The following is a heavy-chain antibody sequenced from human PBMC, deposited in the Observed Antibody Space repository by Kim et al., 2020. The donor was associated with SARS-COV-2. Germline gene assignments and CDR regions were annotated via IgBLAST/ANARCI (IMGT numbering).Heavy chain of an antibody. CDR3: ARPYSSGWRGAFDI. V-gene: IGHV5-10-1*01. Sequence: SPSFQGHVTISADKSISTAYLQWSSLKASDTAMYYCARPYSSGWRGAFDIWGQGTMVTVSS. D-gene: IGHD6-19*01. J-gene: IGHJ3*02.